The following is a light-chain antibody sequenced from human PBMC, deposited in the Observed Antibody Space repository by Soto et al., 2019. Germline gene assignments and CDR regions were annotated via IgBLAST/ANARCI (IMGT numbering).Light chain of an antibody. CDR1: HIVSSN. V-gene: IGKV3-15*01. J-gene: IGKJ1*01. Sequence: EIVMTQSPATLSVSPGERATLSCRASHIVSSNLAWYQQKPGQAPRLLIYGASTRATGIPARFSGSGSGTEFTLTISSLQSEDFAVYYCQQYNNWPPWTFGQGTKVEIK. CDR2: GAS. CDR3: QQYNNWPPWT.